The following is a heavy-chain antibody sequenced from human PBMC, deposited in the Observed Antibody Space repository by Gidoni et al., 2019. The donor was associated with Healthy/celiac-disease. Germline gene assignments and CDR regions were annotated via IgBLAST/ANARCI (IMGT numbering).Heavy chain of an antibody. CDR1: GGSISSSSYY. CDR3: ARLHGDIVVVPAPPTQYYYMDV. D-gene: IGHD2-2*01. CDR2: ISYSGST. J-gene: IGHJ6*03. Sequence: QLQLQESGPGLVKPSETLSLTCTVSGGSISSSSYYWGWIRQPPGKGLEWIGSISYSGSTYYNPSLKSRVTISVDTSKNQFSLKLSSVTAADTAVYYCARLHGDIVVVPAPPTQYYYMDVWGKGTTVTVSS. V-gene: IGHV4-39*01.